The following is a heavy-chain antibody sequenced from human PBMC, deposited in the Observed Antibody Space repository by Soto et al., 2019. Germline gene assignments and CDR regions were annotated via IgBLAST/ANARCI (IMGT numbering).Heavy chain of an antibody. D-gene: IGHD3-3*01. V-gene: IGHV3-23*01. Sequence: PWGSLRLSCAASGFTFSSYAMSWVRQAPGKGLEWVSAISGSGGSTYYADSVKGRFTISRDNSKNTLYLQMNSLRAEDTAVYYCAKHGQTDGITIFGVVIDYYYMDVWGKGTTVTVS. CDR3: AKHGQTDGITIFGVVIDYYYMDV. J-gene: IGHJ6*03. CDR2: ISGSGGST. CDR1: GFTFSSYA.